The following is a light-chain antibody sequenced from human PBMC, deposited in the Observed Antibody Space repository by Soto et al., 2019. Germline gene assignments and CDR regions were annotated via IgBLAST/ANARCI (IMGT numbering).Light chain of an antibody. V-gene: IGLV2-14*01. CDR1: SSDVGGYDY. CDR2: EVS. CDR3: SAFTRTSAFV. J-gene: IGLJ1*01. Sequence: QSALTQPASVSGSRGQSITMSCTGTSSDVGGYDYVSWYQQHPGKAPKLIIYEVSNRPSGVSDRFSGSKSGNTASLTLSGLQADDEDDYYCSAFTRTSAFVFGTGTKVTVL.